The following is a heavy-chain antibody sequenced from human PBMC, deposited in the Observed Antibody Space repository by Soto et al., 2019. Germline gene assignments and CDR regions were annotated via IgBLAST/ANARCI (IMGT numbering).Heavy chain of an antibody. J-gene: IGHJ4*02. Sequence: GGSLRLSCAASGFTFGSYGMHWVRQAPGKGLEWVAVISYDGSNKYYADSVKGRFTISRDTSKNTLYLQMNSLRAEDTAVYYCATHDPLDYWGQGTLVTVSS. CDR1: GFTFGSYG. V-gene: IGHV3-30*03. CDR2: ISYDGSNK. CDR3: ATHDPLDY.